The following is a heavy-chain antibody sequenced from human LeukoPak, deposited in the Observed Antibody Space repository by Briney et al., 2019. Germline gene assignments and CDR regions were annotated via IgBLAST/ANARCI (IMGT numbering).Heavy chain of an antibody. D-gene: IGHD6-13*01. V-gene: IGHV1-2*02. Sequence: ASVKVSCKASGYTFTAYYMHWVRQAPGQGLEWMGWINPNSGGTNFAQKFQGRVTMTRDTSISTAYMELSSLRSDDTAVYYCAPTNSWYYYFDYWGQGTLVTVSS. CDR3: APTNSWYYYFDY. CDR1: GYTFTAYY. J-gene: IGHJ4*02. CDR2: INPNSGGT.